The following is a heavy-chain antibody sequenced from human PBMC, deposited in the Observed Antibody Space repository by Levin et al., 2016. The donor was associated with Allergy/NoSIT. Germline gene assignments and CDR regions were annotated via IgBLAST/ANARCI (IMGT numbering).Heavy chain of an antibody. CDR1: GFTFGTSS. CDR2: ISSSSRYI. J-gene: IGHJ1*01. Sequence: GGSLRLSCAASGFTFGTSSMNWVRQAPGKGLEWVSSISSSSRYIYYADSVKGRFTISRDNSKNTVYLQMNSLRAEDTAVYHCVTDSSQLVYTDDYFQHWGQGTLVSVSS. V-gene: IGHV3-21*01. CDR3: VTDSSQLVYTDDYFQH. D-gene: IGHD6-19*01.